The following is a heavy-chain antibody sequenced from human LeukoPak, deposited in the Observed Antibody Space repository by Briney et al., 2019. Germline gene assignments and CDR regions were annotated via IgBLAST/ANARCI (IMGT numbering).Heavy chain of an antibody. CDR2: ICYDGSDK. CDR1: GFTFSSYG. Sequence: GGSLRLSCAASGFTFSSYGMHWVRQAPGKGLEWVAVICYDGSDKYYVDSVKGRFTIARDNSKNTLYLQMNSLRAEDTAVYYCARGYDTTGYYYEYFDYWGQGTLVTVSS. CDR3: ARGYDTTGYYYEYFDY. D-gene: IGHD3-22*01. J-gene: IGHJ4*02. V-gene: IGHV3-33*01.